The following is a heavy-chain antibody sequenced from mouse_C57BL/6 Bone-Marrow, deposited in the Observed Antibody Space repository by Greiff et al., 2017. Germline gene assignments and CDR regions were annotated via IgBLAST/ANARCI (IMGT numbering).Heavy chain of an antibody. V-gene: IGHV1-55*01. CDR3: AKRVSIYDGYYGGYFDV. D-gene: IGHD2-3*01. CDR1: GYTFTSYW. Sequence: VQLQQPGAELVKPGASVKMSCKASGYTFTSYWITWVKQRPGQGLEWIGDIYPGSGSTNYNEKFKNKATLTVDTSSSTAYMQLSRLTSEDTAVDDCAKRVSIYDGYYGGYFDVWGTGTTVTVSS. CDR2: IYPGSGST. J-gene: IGHJ1*03.